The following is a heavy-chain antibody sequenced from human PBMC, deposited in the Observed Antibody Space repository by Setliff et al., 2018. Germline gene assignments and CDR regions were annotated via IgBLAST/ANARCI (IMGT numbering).Heavy chain of an antibody. CDR1: YYSISSGYY. J-gene: IGHJ4*02. CDR2: MYHSGST. CDR3: RFWRGYYKNDY. V-gene: IGHV4-38-2*01. D-gene: IGHD3-3*01. Sequence: SETLSLTCAVSYYSISSGYYWGWIRQPPGKGLEWIGSMYHSGSTYYSPSLESRVTISVDMSKNHLSLKLSSVTAADTAVYYCRFWRGYYKNDYWGQGTLVTVSS.